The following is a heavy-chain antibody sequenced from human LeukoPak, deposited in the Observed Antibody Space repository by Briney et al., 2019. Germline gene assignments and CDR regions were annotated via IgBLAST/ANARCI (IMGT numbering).Heavy chain of an antibody. J-gene: IGHJ4*02. Sequence: ASVKVSCKASGYTFTGYYMHWVRQAPVQGLEWMGWINPNSGGTNYAQRFQGRVTMTRDTSISTAYMELSRLRSDDTAVYYCARDRGSGWYLHDYWGQGTLVTVSS. V-gene: IGHV1-2*02. CDR1: GYTFTGYY. CDR2: INPNSGGT. D-gene: IGHD6-19*01. CDR3: ARDRGSGWYLHDY.